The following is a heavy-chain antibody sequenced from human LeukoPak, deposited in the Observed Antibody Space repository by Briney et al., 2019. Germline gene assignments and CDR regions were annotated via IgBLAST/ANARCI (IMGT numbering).Heavy chain of an antibody. CDR3: ARRGGSSSRRSPIDY. D-gene: IGHD6-6*01. J-gene: IGHJ4*02. Sequence: LPGGSLRLSCAASGFTFSDYWMTWVRQAPGEGPEWVANIKQDGSEKYYVDSVRGRFTISRDNAKNSLFLQMNSPRVEDTAVYYCARRGGSSSRRSPIDYWGQGTLVTVSS. CDR2: IKQDGSEK. V-gene: IGHV3-7*01. CDR1: GFTFSDYW.